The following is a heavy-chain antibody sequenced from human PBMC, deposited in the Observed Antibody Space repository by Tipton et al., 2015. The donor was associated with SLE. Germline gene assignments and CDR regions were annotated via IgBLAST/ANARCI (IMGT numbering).Heavy chain of an antibody. CDR2: TYYSGSP. V-gene: IGHV4-39*07. J-gene: IGHJ6*03. Sequence: TLSLTCIVSGGSITSYNHCWGWIRQPPGKGLEWIGTTYYSGSPHYNPSLRSRVTISLDTSKTQFSLRLSSVTAADTAVYYCARVYRSSSPLGYYYYMDVWGKGTTVTVSS. D-gene: IGHD6-6*01. CDR3: ARVYRSSSPLGYYYYMDV. CDR1: GGSITSYNHC.